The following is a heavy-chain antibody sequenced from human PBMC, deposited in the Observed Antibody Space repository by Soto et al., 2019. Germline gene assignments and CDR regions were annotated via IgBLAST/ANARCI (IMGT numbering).Heavy chain of an antibody. D-gene: IGHD4-4*01. CDR2: ISYDGSNK. CDR1: GITFSSYA. CDR3: ARAGVAVTTPPYYYYYGMDV. J-gene: IGHJ6*02. V-gene: IGHV3-30-3*01. Sequence: GGSLRLSCAASGITFSSYAVHWVRQAPGKGLEWVAVISYDGSNKYYADSVKGRFTISRDNSKNTLYLQMNSLRAEDTAVYYCARAGVAVTTPPYYYYYGMDVWGQGTTVTVSS.